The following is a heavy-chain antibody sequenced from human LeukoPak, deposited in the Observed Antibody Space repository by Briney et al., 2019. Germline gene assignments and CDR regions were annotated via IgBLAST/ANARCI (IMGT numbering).Heavy chain of an antibody. V-gene: IGHV3-74*01. D-gene: IGHD2-15*01. CDR1: AFTFSSYW. J-gene: IGHJ2*01. CDR3: ARGSDCSGGSCYSYWYFDL. CDR2: IECDGSGT. Sequence: PGGSLRLSCAASAFTFSSYWMHWVRQAPGKGLVWVSRIECDGSGTSYADSVKGRFTISRDNAKNTLYLQMTSLRAEDTAMYYCARGSDCSGGSCYSYWYFDLWGRGTLVTVSS.